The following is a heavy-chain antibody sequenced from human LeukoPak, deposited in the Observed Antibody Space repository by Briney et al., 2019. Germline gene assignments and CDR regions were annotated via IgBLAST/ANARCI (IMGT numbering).Heavy chain of an antibody. V-gene: IGHV4-31*03. CDR1: GGSISSGGYY. CDR2: IYYSGST. CDR3: ARIGASHYYYGMDV. Sequence: LSLTCTVSGGSISSGGYYWSWIRQHPGKGLEWIGYIYYSGSTYYNPSLKSRVTISVDTSKNQFSLKLSSVTAADTAVYYCARIGASHYYYGMDVWGQGPRSPSP. D-gene: IGHD1-26*01. J-gene: IGHJ6*02.